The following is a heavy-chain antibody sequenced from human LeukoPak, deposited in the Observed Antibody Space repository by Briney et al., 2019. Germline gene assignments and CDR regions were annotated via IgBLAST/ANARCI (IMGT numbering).Heavy chain of an antibody. Sequence: SETLSLTCAVSGYSISSGYYWGWIRQPPGKGLEWIGSIYHSGSTYYNPSLKSRVTISVDTSKNQFSLKLSSVTAADTAVYYCAGMRRKRIFGVVNDNWFDPWGQGTLVTVSS. D-gene: IGHD3-3*01. CDR2: IYHSGST. CDR3: AGMRRKRIFGVVNDNWFDP. J-gene: IGHJ5*02. V-gene: IGHV4-38-2*01. CDR1: GYSISSGYY.